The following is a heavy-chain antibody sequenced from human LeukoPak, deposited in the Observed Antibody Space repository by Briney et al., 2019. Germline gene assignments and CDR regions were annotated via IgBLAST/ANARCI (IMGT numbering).Heavy chain of an antibody. J-gene: IGHJ5*02. V-gene: IGHV4-34*01. Sequence: SETLSLTCAVYGGSFSGYYWSWIRQPPGKGLEWIGEINHSGSTNYNPSLKSRVTISVDTSKNQFSLKLSSVTAADTAVYHCAREYSSSSGGGSWFDPWGQGTLVTVSS. CDR1: GGSFSGYY. CDR3: AREYSSSSGGGSWFDP. D-gene: IGHD6-6*01. CDR2: INHSGST.